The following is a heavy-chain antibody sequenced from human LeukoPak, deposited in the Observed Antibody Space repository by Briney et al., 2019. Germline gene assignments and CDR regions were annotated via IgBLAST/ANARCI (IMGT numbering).Heavy chain of an antibody. V-gene: IGHV1-46*01. CDR2: LNPSGGST. CDR1: GYTFTSYY. J-gene: IGHJ6*03. CDR3: ERELPEHYYMDV. D-gene: IGHD1-26*01. Sequence: ASVKVSCKASGYTFTSYYMHWVRQAPGQGLEWMGILNPSGGSTKYAQKFQGRVTLTRHMSTSTVYMELSSLRSEDTAVYYCERELPEHYYMDVWGKGTTVTVSS.